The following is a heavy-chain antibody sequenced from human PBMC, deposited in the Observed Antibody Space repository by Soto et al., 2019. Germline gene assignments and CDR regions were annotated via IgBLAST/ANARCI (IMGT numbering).Heavy chain of an antibody. D-gene: IGHD1-1*01. CDR1: GFMFSSAW. CDR2: IKSKGDGGAR. CDR3: VEGWNDF. V-gene: IGHV3-15*01. J-gene: IGHJ4*02. Sequence: EVQMVQSGGDLVKPGGSLRLSCVTSGFMFSSAWMSWVRQAPGKGLEWVARIKSKGDGGARAYAAPVKGRFTISRDDSKNTVYLQMNSLRGEDTAVYYCVEGWNDFWGQGTLVTVSS.